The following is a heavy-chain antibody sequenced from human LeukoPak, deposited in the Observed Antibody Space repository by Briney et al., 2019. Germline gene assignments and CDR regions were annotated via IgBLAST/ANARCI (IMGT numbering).Heavy chain of an antibody. D-gene: IGHD2-2*01. J-gene: IGHJ6*03. Sequence: TGGSLRLPCAASGFTFSSYGMHWVRQAPGKGLEWVAFIRYDGSNKYYADSVKGRFTISRDNSKNTLYLQMNSLRAEDTAVYYCAKDGEIYCSSTSCYRYYYYYMDVWGKGTTVTVSS. CDR2: IRYDGSNK. CDR3: AKDGEIYCSSTSCYRYYYYYMDV. CDR1: GFTFSSYG. V-gene: IGHV3-30*02.